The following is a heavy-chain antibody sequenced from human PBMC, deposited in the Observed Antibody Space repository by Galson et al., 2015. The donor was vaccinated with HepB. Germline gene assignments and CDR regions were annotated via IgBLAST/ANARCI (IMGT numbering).Heavy chain of an antibody. D-gene: IGHD6-19*01. Sequence: SLRLSCAASGFTFSSYGMHWVRQAPGKGLEWVAVISYDGSNKYYADSVKGRFTISRDNSKNTLYLQMNSLRAEDTAVYYCAKESLLPRIAVAGIFFDYWGQGTLVTVSS. CDR3: AKESLLPRIAVAGIFFDY. CDR1: GFTFSSYG. V-gene: IGHV3-30*18. CDR2: ISYDGSNK. J-gene: IGHJ4*02.